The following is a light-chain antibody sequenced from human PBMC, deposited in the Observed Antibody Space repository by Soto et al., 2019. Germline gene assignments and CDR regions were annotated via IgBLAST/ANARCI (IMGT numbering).Light chain of an antibody. CDR2: DAS. CDR3: QQYNGYST. J-gene: IGKJ1*01. CDR1: QGIRSD. V-gene: IGKV1-13*02. Sequence: AIQMTQSPSFLSASVGERVTITCRASQGIRSDLGWYQQKPGQAPKLLIYDASSLESGVPSRFSGSGSGTEFTLTISSLQPDDFATYYCQQYNGYSTFGQGTKVDIK.